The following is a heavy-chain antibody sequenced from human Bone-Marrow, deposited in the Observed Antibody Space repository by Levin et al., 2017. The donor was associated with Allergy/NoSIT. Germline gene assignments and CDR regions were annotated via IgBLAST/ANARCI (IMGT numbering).Heavy chain of an antibody. CDR2: IYSGGST. CDR3: AREGASMVGRDAFDI. V-gene: IGHV3-53*01. D-gene: IGHD2-2*01. Sequence: GESLKISCAASGFTVSSHYMSWVRQAPGKGLEWVSVIYSGGSTYYADSVKGRFTISRDNSKNTLYLQMNSLRAEDTAVYYCAREGASMVGRDAFDIWGQGTMVTVSS. CDR1: GFTVSSHY. J-gene: IGHJ3*02.